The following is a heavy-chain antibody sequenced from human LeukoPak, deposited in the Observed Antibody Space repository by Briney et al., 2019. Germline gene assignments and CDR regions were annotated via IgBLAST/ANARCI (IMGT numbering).Heavy chain of an antibody. CDR3: ARTLAVPSSTFGMDV. J-gene: IGHJ6*02. CDR2: IYYSGST. Sequence: PSETLSLTCTVSGGSISSYYWSWIRQPPGKGLEWIGYIYYSGSTNYNPSLKSRVTISVDTSKNQFSLKLSSVTAADTAVYYCARTLAVPSSTFGMDVWGQGTTVTVSS. V-gene: IGHV4-59*01. CDR1: GGSISSYY. D-gene: IGHD6-19*01.